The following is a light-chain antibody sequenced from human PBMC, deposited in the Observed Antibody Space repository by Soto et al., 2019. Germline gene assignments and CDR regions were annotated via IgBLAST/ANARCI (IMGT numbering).Light chain of an antibody. CDR3: GTWDSSLSAL. V-gene: IGLV1-51*01. J-gene: IGLJ1*01. Sequence: QSALTQPPSVSAAPGQKVTISCSGSSSNIGNNYVSWYQQLPGTAPKLLIYDNNKRPSGIPDRFSGSKSGTSATLGITGLQTGEEADYYGGTWDSSLSALFGTGTKVTVL. CDR2: DNN. CDR1: SSNIGNNY.